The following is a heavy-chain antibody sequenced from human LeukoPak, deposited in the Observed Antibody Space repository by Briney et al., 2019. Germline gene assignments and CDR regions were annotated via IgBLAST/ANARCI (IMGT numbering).Heavy chain of an antibody. D-gene: IGHD2-15*01. CDR1: GFTFTNNF. Sequence: GGSLRFSCAASGFTFTNNFMSWVRQVPGKGLEWVANIKQDGSETTYADSVRGRFTISRDNAKNSLFLQMNSLRAEDTAVYYCARVLRYCSGGNCYSGGLGYMDVWGKGTTVTISS. V-gene: IGHV3-7*03. J-gene: IGHJ6*03. CDR2: IKQDGSET. CDR3: ARVLRYCSGGNCYSGGLGYMDV.